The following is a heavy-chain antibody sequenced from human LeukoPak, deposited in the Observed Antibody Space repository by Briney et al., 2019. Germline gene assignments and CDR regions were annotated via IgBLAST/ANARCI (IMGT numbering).Heavy chain of an antibody. Sequence: GGSLRLSCAASGFTFSSYSMNWVRQAPGKGLEWVSYISSSSSTIYYADSVKGRFTISRDNAKNSLYLQMSGLRADDTAVYYCARDTNGDSDYWGQGTLVTVSS. CDR1: GFTFSSYS. J-gene: IGHJ4*02. V-gene: IGHV3-48*01. D-gene: IGHD4-17*01. CDR3: ARDTNGDSDY. CDR2: ISSSSSTI.